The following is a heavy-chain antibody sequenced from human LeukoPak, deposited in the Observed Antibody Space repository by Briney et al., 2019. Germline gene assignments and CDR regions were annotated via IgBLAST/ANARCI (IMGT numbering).Heavy chain of an antibody. V-gene: IGHV1-18*01. CDR1: GYTFTSYG. D-gene: IGHD3-22*01. J-gene: IGHJ3*02. Sequence: ASVKVSCKASGYTFTSYGISWVRQAPGQGLEWMGWISAYNGNTNYAQKLQGRVTMTTDTSTSTAYMELRSLRSDDTAVYYCARLGDTSGYYYGAFDIWGRGTMVTVSS. CDR2: ISAYNGNT. CDR3: ARLGDTSGYYYGAFDI.